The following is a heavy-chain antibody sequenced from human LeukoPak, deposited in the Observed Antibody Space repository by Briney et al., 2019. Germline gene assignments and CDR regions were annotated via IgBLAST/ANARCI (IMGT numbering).Heavy chain of an antibody. Sequence: GGSLRLSCAASGFTFSSYGMHWVRQAPGKGLEWVAFIRYDGSNKYYADSVKGRFTISRDNSKNTLYLQMNSLRAEDTAVYYCAKDRIQLWPSGYFDYWGQGTLVTVSS. V-gene: IGHV3-30*02. CDR3: AKDRIQLWPSGYFDY. CDR1: GFTFSSYG. D-gene: IGHD5-18*01. CDR2: IRYDGSNK. J-gene: IGHJ4*02.